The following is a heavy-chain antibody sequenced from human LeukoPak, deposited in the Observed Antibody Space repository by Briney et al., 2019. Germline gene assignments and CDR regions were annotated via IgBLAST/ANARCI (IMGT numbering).Heavy chain of an antibody. D-gene: IGHD5-18*01. J-gene: IGHJ4*02. CDR3: ASPRDGYSYDTFDY. V-gene: IGHV3-66*01. CDR2: IYSGGST. CDR1: GFTVSSNY. Sequence: GGSLRLSCAASGFTVSSNYMSWVRQAPGKGLEWVSAIYSGGSTYYADSVKGRFTISRDNSKNTLYLQMNSLRAEDTAVYYCASPRDGYSYDTFDYWGQGTLVTVSS.